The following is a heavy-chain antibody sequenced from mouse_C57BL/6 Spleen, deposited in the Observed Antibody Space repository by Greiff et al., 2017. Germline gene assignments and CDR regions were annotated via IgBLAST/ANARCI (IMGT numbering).Heavy chain of an antibody. D-gene: IGHD2-10*02. V-gene: IGHV3-6*01. CDR2: ISYDGSN. J-gene: IGHJ2*01. CDR3: ARDKEYSYYFDY. Sequence: EVKLLESGPGLVKPSQSLSLTCSVTGYSITSGYYWNWIRQFPGNKLEWMGYISYDGSNNYNPSLKNRISITRDTSKNQFFLKLNSVTTEDTATXYCARDKEYSYYFDYWGQGTTLTVSS. CDR1: GYSITSGYY.